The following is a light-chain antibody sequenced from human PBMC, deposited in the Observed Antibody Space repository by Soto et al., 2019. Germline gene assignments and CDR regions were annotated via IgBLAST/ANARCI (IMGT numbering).Light chain of an antibody. CDR2: DVS. CDR3: SSYTSSSTPYV. V-gene: IGLV2-14*03. CDR1: SSDVGGYNY. Sequence: QSALTQPASVSGSPGQSITISCTGTSSDVGGYNYVSWYQHHPGKAPKLMIFDVSNRPSGVSNRFSGSKSANTASLTISGLQAEDEADYYCSSYTSSSTPYVFGTGTKVTVL. J-gene: IGLJ1*01.